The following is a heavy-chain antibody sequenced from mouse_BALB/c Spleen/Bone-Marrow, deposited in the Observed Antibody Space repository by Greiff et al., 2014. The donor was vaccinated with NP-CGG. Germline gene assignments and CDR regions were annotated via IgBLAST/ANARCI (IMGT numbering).Heavy chain of an antibody. D-gene: IGHD4-1*01. CDR1: GYSITSYYS. CDR2: IHYSGTT. V-gene: IGHV3-1*02. CDR3: ARFAGTPYTMDY. J-gene: IGHJ4*01. Sequence: VQLKESGPDLVKPSQSLSLTCTVTGYSITSYYSWHWIRQFPGNKLEWMGYIHYSGTTVYNPSLKSRISITRGTSNNQFFLQLNSVTTEDTATYYCARFAGTPYTMDYWGQGTSVTVSS.